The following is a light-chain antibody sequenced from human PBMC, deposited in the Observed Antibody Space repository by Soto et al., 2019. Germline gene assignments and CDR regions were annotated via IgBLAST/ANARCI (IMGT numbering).Light chain of an antibody. CDR1: SSNIGSNT. V-gene: IGLV1-44*01. Sequence: QSVLTQPPSASGTPGQRVTISCSGSSSNIGSNTVNWYQQLPGTAPKLLINSNNQRPSGVPDRFSGSKSGTSASLAISGLQSEDEADYYCAAWDDSLNVLVFGGGTKLTVL. J-gene: IGLJ2*01. CDR2: SNN. CDR3: AAWDDSLNVLV.